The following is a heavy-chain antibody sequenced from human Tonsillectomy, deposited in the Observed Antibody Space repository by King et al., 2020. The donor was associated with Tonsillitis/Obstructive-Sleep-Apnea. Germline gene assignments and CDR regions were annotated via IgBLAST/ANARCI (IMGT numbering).Heavy chain of an antibody. J-gene: IGHJ5*02. D-gene: IGHD5-18*01. CDR3: ARELEGGRSELWIVTNWFDP. CDR1: GFTFDDYG. Sequence: VQLVQSGGGVVRPGGSLRLSCAASGFTFDDYGMSWVRQAPGKGLEWVSGINWNGGSTGYADSVKGRFTISRDNAKNSLYLQMNSLRAEDTALYHCARELEGGRSELWIVTNWFDPWGQGTLVTVSS. V-gene: IGHV3-20*01. CDR2: INWNGGST.